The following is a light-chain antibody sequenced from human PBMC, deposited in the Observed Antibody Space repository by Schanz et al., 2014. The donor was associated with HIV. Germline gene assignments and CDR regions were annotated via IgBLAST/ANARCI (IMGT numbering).Light chain of an antibody. J-gene: IGKJ1*01. Sequence: EIVLTQSPATLSVSPGERATLSCRASQSVRTNLAWYQQKPGQAPRIVIYGASNRATGIPARFSGRGSGTEFTLTISSLQSEDFAVYYCQQYNNWPPRWTFGQGTKVEIK. CDR1: QSVRTN. V-gene: IGKV3D-15*01. CDR3: QQYNNWPPRWT. CDR2: GAS.